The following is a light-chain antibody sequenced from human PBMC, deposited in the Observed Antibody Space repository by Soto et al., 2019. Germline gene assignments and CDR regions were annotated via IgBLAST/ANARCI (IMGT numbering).Light chain of an antibody. CDR3: RHYDNWPPGG. CDR1: QSISSK. CDR2: DAS. Sequence: EIVMTQSPATLSVSPGERATLSCRASQSISSKLAWYQQKPGQALRLLIYDASTRSTGIPARFSGSGSGTEFTLIISSLQSEDFAVYYCRHYDNWPPGGFGQGTKVDIK. J-gene: IGKJ1*01. V-gene: IGKV3-15*01.